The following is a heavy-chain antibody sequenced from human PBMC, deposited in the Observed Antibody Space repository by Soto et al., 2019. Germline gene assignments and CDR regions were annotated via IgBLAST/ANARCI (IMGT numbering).Heavy chain of an antibody. V-gene: IGHV3-74*01. Sequence: EVQLVESGGGLVQPGGSLRLSCAASGFTFSSYWMHWVRQAPGKGLVWVSRINSDGSSTSYADSVKGRFTISRDNAKNTLYLQMNSLRAGDTAVYYCAREGGFGDQKNDYWGQGTLVTVSS. CDR2: INSDGSST. J-gene: IGHJ4*02. D-gene: IGHD3-10*01. CDR3: AREGGFGDQKNDY. CDR1: GFTFSSYW.